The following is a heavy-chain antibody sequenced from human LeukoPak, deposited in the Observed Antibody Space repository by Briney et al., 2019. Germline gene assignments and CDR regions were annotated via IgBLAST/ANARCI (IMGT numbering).Heavy chain of an antibody. Sequence: SQTLSLTCAISGDSVSSYSAAWSWIRQSPSRGLEWLGRTYYRSKWYNDYAVSVKSRITINPDTSKKQFSLQLTSVTPEDTAVYYCARSGGHDAFDIWGQGTMVTVSS. J-gene: IGHJ3*02. CDR3: ARSGGHDAFDI. V-gene: IGHV6-1*01. CDR2: TYYRSKWYN. CDR1: GDSVSSYSAA. D-gene: IGHD4-23*01.